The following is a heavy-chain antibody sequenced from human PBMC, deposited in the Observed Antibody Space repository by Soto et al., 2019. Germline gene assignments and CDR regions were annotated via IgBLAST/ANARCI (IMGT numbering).Heavy chain of an antibody. CDR3: ARASSVQLTRHQQY. CDR1: GGSISSGDYY. J-gene: IGHJ4*02. CDR2: IHYSGST. V-gene: IGHV4-30-4*01. Sequence: QVQLQESGPGLVKPSQTLSLTCTVSGGSISSGDYYWSWIRQPPGKGLEWIGYIHYSGSTYYSPSLKSRLTISVDTSKNQFSLKLSSVTAADTAVYYCARASSVQLTRHQQYWGQGTLVTVSS. D-gene: IGHD1-1*01.